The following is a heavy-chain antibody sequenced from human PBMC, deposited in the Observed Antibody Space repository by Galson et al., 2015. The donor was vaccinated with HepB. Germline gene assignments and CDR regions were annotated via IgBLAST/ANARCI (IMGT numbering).Heavy chain of an antibody. CDR3: AKGMAGSCTRVLCYSFDY. D-gene: IGHD2-8*02. CDR1: GFTFSTYA. V-gene: IGHV3-23*01. Sequence: SLRLSCAASGFTFSTYAMSWVRQTPGKGLEWVAAISGSDDGTYHAASVRGRSTISRDDSKNTLYLQMNRLRAEDTATYYCAKGMAGSCTRVLCYSFDYWGQGSLVTVSS. J-gene: IGHJ4*02. CDR2: ISGSDDGT.